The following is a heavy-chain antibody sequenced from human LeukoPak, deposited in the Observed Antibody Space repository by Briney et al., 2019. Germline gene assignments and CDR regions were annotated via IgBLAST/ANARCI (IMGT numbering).Heavy chain of an antibody. CDR2: IKQDGSET. CDR1: GFTFISYW. V-gene: IGHV3-7*01. J-gene: IGHJ4*02. CDR3: AVGQMTFDY. Sequence: GGSLRLSCAASGFTFISYWMTWVRQAPGKGLEWVANIKQDGSETYYVDSVKGRFTISRDNAKNSLYLQMNSLRAEDAAVYYCAVGQMTFDYWGRGTLVTVSS. D-gene: IGHD2-15*01.